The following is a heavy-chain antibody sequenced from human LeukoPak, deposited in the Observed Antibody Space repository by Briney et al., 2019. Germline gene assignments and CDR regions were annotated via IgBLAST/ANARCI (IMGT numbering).Heavy chain of an antibody. D-gene: IGHD2-2*01. CDR1: GGTFSSYA. V-gene: IGHV1-69*01. Sequence: GASVKVSCKASGGTFSSYAISWVRQAPGQGLEWMGGIIPIFGTANYAQKFQGRVTITADESTSTAYMELSSLRSEDTAVYYCARDLKGVPAAKRAFDIWGQGTMVTVSS. CDR2: IIPIFGTA. J-gene: IGHJ3*02. CDR3: ARDLKGVPAAKRAFDI.